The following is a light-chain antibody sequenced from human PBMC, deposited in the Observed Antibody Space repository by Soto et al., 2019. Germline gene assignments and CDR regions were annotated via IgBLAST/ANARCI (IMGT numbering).Light chain of an antibody. Sequence: SSELTQPPSVSVAPGQTARITCGNNIGGKSVHWYQQKPGQAPVLVVHDDTDRPPGIPERFSGSNSGNTATLTISRVEAGDEADYYCQVWDTRSDHLFGGGTKLTVL. CDR2: DDT. CDR3: QVWDTRSDHL. J-gene: IGLJ2*01. V-gene: IGLV3-21*02. CDR1: NIGGKS.